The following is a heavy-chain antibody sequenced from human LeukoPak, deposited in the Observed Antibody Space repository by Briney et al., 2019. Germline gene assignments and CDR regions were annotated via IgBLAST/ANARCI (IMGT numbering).Heavy chain of an antibody. CDR2: INPNSGGT. Sequence: ASVTVSRKASGYTFTGYYMHWVRQAPGQGLEWMGWINPNSGGTNYAQKFQGRVTMTRDTSISTVYMELSRLRSDDTAVYYCASAHGSSTAVARYWGQGTLVTVPS. CDR1: GYTFTGYY. D-gene: IGHD6-19*01. CDR3: ASAHGSSTAVARY. V-gene: IGHV1-2*02. J-gene: IGHJ4*02.